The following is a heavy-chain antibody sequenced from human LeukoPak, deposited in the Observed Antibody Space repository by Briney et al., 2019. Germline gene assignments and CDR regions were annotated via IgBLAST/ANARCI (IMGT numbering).Heavy chain of an antibody. V-gene: IGHV3-33*01. CDR2: IWYDGSNN. J-gene: IGHJ4*02. CDR3: ARDQRQDYFDY. Sequence: GSLRLSCAASGFTFSSYGMHWVRQAPGKGLEWVAVIWYDGSNNYYADSVKGRFTISRDNSKNTLYLQMNSLRAEDTAVYYCARDQRQDYFDYWGQGTLVTVSS. CDR1: GFTFSSYG.